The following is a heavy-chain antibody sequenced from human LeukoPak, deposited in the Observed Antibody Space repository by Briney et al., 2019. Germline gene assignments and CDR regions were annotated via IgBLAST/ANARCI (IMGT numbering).Heavy chain of an antibody. J-gene: IGHJ4*02. CDR2: IYYSGST. CDR1: AASINGDF. D-gene: IGHD2-21*01. V-gene: IGHV4-59*08. Sequence: SQCLSLAWTVAAASINGDFSRSVRQPPGEWLGWLGYIYYSGSTNYTPSLKSRVSISVDTSKYQFSLHLSSVTAADTAVCYCARHVPVDSSCFDYWGQGTLVTVSS. CDR3: ARHVPVDSSCFDY.